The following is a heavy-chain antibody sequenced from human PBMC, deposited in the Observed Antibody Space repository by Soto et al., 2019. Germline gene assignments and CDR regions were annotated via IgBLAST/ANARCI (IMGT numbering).Heavy chain of an antibody. V-gene: IGHV4-59*01. Sequence: SETLSLTCTVSGGSLIHSYWNWILQTPGKGLEWIGCVYYTGRTNVNPSFKSRVSMSVDTSKNQFSLKLDSATAADTATYYCAKEITTIHSNWFDPWGPGTLVTAPQ. CDR1: GGSLIHSY. CDR2: VYYTGRT. J-gene: IGHJ5*02. CDR3: AKEITTIHSNWFDP. D-gene: IGHD3-22*01.